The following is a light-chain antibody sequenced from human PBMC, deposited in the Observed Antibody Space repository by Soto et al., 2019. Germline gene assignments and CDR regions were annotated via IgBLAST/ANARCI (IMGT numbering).Light chain of an antibody. CDR1: QSVSSNY. Sequence: ESVLTQSPGTLSLSPGERATLSCRASQSVSSNYLAWYQQKPGQAPRLLIYGASTRATGIPDRFSGSGSGTDFTLTISRLETEDFGVYYCQQYATSPPRTFGQGTKVDIK. CDR3: QQYATSPPRT. CDR2: GAS. V-gene: IGKV3-20*01. J-gene: IGKJ1*01.